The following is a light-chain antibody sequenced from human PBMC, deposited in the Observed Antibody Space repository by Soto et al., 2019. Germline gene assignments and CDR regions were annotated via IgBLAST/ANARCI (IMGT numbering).Light chain of an antibody. Sequence: EIVLTQSPGTLSLSPGERATLSCRASQSVSSSYLAWYQQKPGQAPRLLIYGASSRATGIPDRFSGSGSGTDFTLTISRLEPEDFAVYYCQQYGRSPSTFGGGTKVE. J-gene: IGKJ4*01. V-gene: IGKV3-20*01. CDR3: QQYGRSPST. CDR2: GAS. CDR1: QSVSSSY.